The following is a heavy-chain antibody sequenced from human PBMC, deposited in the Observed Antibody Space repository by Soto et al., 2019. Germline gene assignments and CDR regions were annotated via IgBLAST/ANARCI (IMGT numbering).Heavy chain of an antibody. CDR1: GDTFTTYD. Sequence: ASVKVSCKASGDTFTTYDINWVRQATGHGLEWMGWINPNSGNIGYAQRFQGRVTMTRDTAIRTAYMEVSSLRSDDTAVYYCARGRASGSYYLLDFWGQGTLVTVSS. D-gene: IGHD3-10*01. CDR3: ARGRASGSYYLLDF. CDR2: INPNSGNI. V-gene: IGHV1-8*01. J-gene: IGHJ4*02.